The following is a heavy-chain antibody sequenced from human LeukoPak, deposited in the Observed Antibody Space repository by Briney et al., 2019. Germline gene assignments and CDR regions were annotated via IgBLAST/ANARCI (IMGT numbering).Heavy chain of an antibody. Sequence: GGSLRLSCAASGFTFSTYAMHWVRQAPGKGLEWLALIWYDGSNKYYADSVKGRFTISRDNSKNTFYLQMSSLRAEDTAVYYCARDGPTYRDAMDVWGQGTTVTVSS. J-gene: IGHJ6*02. CDR3: ARDGPTYRDAMDV. CDR2: IWYDGSNK. D-gene: IGHD2/OR15-2a*01. CDR1: GFTFSTYA. V-gene: IGHV3-33*08.